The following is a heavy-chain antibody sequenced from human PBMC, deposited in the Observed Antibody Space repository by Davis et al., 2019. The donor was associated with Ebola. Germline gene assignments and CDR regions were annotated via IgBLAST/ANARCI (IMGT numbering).Heavy chain of an antibody. Sequence: GESLKISCEGSGYRFTTYFIAWVRQLPGKDLAYLGIIYPGDSDTTYSPSFQGQVTISADKSVNPAYLQWTLKASDTAMYYCARAEGNNGNVPSYGIDVWGQGTTVTVSS. D-gene: IGHD1-20*01. CDR2: IYPGDSDT. CDR1: GYRFTTYF. J-gene: IGHJ6*02. CDR3: ARAEGNNGNVPSYGIDV. V-gene: IGHV5-51*01.